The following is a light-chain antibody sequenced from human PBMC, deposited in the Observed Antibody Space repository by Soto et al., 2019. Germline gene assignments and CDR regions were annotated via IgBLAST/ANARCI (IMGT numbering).Light chain of an antibody. CDR2: GAS. Sequence: EIVMAQSPATLSVSPGERATLSCRASQSVSSNLAWYQQKPGQAPRLLIYGASTRATGIPARFSGSGSGTEFTLTISRLQSEDFAVYYCQQYNNWPGTLGQGTKVEIK. J-gene: IGKJ1*01. CDR1: QSVSSN. CDR3: QQYNNWPGT. V-gene: IGKV3-15*01.